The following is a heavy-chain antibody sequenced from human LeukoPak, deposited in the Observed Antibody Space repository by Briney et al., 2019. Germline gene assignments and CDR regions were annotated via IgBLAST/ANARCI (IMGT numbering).Heavy chain of an antibody. V-gene: IGHV1-58*01. CDR1: GFTFTSSA. D-gene: IGHD3-10*01. CDR2: IVVGSGNT. Sequence: ASVKVSCKASGFTFTSSAVQWVRQARGQRLEWIGWIVVGSGNTNYAQKFQERVTITRDMSTSTAYMELSSLRSKDTAVYYCAALINGSGSFVWFDPWGQGTLVTVSS. CDR3: AALINGSGSFVWFDP. J-gene: IGHJ5*02.